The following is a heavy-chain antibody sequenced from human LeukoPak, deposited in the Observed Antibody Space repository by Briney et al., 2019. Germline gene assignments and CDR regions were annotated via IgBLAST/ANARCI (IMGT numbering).Heavy chain of an antibody. CDR1: GFTFTNYG. CDR2: ISYDGSDK. Sequence: GGSLRLSCAASGFTFTNYGMHWVRQAPGKGLEWVALISYDGSDKNYADSVKGRFTISRDNSKNTLYMQMNSLRAEDTAVYYCVKGIDSSGYWADYWGQGTLVTVSS. D-gene: IGHD3-22*01. J-gene: IGHJ4*02. CDR3: VKGIDSSGYWADY. V-gene: IGHV3-30*18.